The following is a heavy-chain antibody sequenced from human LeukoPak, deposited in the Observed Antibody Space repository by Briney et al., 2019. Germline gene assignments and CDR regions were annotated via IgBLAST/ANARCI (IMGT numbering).Heavy chain of an antibody. CDR2: ISGSGGST. CDR3: AKDHEQWLVRGYFDY. Sequence: GSLRLSCAASGFTFSSYAMSWVRQAPGKGLEWVSAISGSGGSTYYADSVKGRFTISRDNSKNTLYLQMNSLRAEDTAVYYCAKDHEQWLVRGYFDYWGQGTLVTVSS. V-gene: IGHV3-23*01. D-gene: IGHD6-19*01. CDR1: GFTFSSYA. J-gene: IGHJ4*02.